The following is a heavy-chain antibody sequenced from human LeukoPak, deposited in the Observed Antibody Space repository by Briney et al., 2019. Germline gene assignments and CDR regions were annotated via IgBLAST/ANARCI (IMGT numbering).Heavy chain of an antibody. CDR1: GVTFSSYA. Sequence: GGSLRLSRAASGVTFSSYAMPWGRPAPGEGLEYVSAISSNGGSTYYANSVKGRFTISRDNSKNTLYLQMGSLRAEDMAVYYCARGRGYSYDSASGFDPWGQGTLVTVSS. D-gene: IGHD5-18*01. CDR3: ARGRGYSYDSASGFDP. CDR2: ISSNGGST. V-gene: IGHV3-64*01. J-gene: IGHJ5*02.